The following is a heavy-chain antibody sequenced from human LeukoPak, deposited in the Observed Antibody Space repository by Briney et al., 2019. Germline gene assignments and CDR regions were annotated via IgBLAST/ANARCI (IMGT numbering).Heavy chain of an antibody. CDR2: INPNSGGT. CDR3: ATDYDIPDAFDI. Sequence: ASVKVSCRASGYTFTGYYMHWVRQAPGQGLEWMGWINPNSGGTNYAQKFQGRVTMTRDTSISTAYMELSRLRSDDTAVYYCATDYDIPDAFDIWGQGTMVTVSS. D-gene: IGHD3-9*01. CDR1: GYTFTGYY. J-gene: IGHJ3*02. V-gene: IGHV1-2*02.